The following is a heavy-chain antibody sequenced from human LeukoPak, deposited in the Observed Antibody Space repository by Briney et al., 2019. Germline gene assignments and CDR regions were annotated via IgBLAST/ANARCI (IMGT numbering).Heavy chain of an antibody. CDR1: GGSFSGYY. D-gene: IGHD3-10*01. V-gene: IGHV4-34*01. Sequence: SETLSLTCAVYGGSFSGYYWSWIRQPPGKGLEWIGEINHSGSTNYNPSLKSRVTISVDTSKNQFSLKLSSVTAAGTAVYYCARRGFYGSGSYRGIIDHWGQGTLVTVSS. J-gene: IGHJ4*02. CDR2: INHSGST. CDR3: ARRGFYGSGSYRGIIDH.